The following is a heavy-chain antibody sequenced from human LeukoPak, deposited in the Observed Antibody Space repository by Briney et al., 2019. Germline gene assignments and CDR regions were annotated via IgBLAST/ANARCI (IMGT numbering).Heavy chain of an antibody. CDR2: IYTSGST. V-gene: IGHV4-4*08. CDR1: GGSISSYY. CDR3: VTESILVSGTFDN. Sequence: PSETLSLTCTVSGGSISSYYWSWIRQPPGKGLEWIGRIYTSGSTNYNPSLKSRVTISVDTSKNQFSLKLSSVTAADTAVYYCVTESILVSGTFDNWGHGTLVTVSS. J-gene: IGHJ4*01. D-gene: IGHD1-1*01.